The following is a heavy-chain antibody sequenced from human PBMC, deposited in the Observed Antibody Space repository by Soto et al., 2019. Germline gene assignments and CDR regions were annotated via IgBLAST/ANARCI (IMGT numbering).Heavy chain of an antibody. Sequence: ETLSLSCAVSGGCMSSSNWWSWVRQPPGKGLEWIGEIYHSGSTNYNPSLKSRVTISVDKSKNQFSLKLSSVTAADTAVYYCARGGLGLSFDYWGQGTLVTVSS. CDR3: ARGGLGLSFDY. CDR1: GGCMSSSNW. CDR2: IYHSGST. V-gene: IGHV4-4*02. J-gene: IGHJ4*02. D-gene: IGHD1-26*01.